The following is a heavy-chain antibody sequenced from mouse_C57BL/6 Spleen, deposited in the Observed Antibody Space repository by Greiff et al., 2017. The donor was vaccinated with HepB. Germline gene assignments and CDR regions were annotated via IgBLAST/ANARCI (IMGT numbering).Heavy chain of an antibody. D-gene: IGHD1-1*01. Sequence: QVQLQQPGAELVRPGTSVKLSCKASGYTFTSYWMHWVKQRPGQGLEWIGVIDPSDSYTNYNQKFKGKATLTVDTSSRTAYMQLSSLTSEDSAVYYCARRTTVVPYYYAMDYWGQGTSVTVSS. J-gene: IGHJ4*01. CDR1: GYTFTSYW. CDR3: ARRTTVVPYYYAMDY. CDR2: IDPSDSYT. V-gene: IGHV1-59*01.